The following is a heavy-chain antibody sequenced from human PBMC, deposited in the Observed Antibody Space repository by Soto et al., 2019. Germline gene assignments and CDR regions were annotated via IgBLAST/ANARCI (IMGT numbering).Heavy chain of an antibody. Sequence: QVQLVQSGVEVKKPGASVKVSCKASGYTFTNYAISWVRQAPGRGLEWMGWVNTYNGNPNYAQIFQGRITMTTDTSTGTAYMELRSLKYDDSAVYYCARDSQYITSLQRFDSWGQGTLVTVSS. J-gene: IGHJ4*02. CDR2: VNTYNGNP. CDR1: GYTFTNYA. D-gene: IGHD6-13*01. V-gene: IGHV1-18*01. CDR3: ARDSQYITSLQRFDS.